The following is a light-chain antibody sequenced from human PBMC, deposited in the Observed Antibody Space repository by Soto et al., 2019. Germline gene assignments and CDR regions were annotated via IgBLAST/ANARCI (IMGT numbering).Light chain of an antibody. CDR1: SSDVGGYNY. Sequence: QSALTQPASVSVSPGQSITIACTGTSSDVGGYNYVSWYQQHPGKAPKLMIYDVSNRPSGVSNRFSGSKSGNTASLTISGLQAEDEADYYCSSYTSSSTWVFGGGTKLTV. CDR3: SSYTSSSTWV. J-gene: IGLJ3*02. CDR2: DVS. V-gene: IGLV2-14*01.